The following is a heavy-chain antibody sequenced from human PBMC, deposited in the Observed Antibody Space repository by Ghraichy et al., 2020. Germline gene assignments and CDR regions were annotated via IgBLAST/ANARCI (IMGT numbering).Heavy chain of an antibody. Sequence: GESLNISCAASGFIFSNYAMSWVRQAPGKGLEWVSAISGSGDRTYYADSVKGRFTISRDNSKNTHYLQMNSLRADDAAVYFCANWVEGTMIYFDYWGQGTLFTVSS. D-gene: IGHD3-22*01. CDR2: ISGSGDRT. CDR3: ANWVEGTMIYFDY. V-gene: IGHV3-23*01. J-gene: IGHJ4*02. CDR1: GFIFSNYA.